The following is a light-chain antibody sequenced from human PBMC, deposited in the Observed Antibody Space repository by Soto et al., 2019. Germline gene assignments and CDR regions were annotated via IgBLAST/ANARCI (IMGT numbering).Light chain of an antibody. CDR1: SSDVGSYNL. V-gene: IGLV2-23*02. J-gene: IGLJ1*01. Sequence: QSAITHPASLSGSPGQSITISCTGTSSDVGSYNLVSWYQQHPGKAPKLMIYEVSKRPSGVSNRFSGSKSGNTASLTISGLQAEDEADYYCCSYAGSSTYVFGTGTKVTVL. CDR2: EVS. CDR3: CSYAGSSTYV.